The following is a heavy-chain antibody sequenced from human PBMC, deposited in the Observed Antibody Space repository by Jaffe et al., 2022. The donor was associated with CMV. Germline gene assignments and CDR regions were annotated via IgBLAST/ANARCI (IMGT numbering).Heavy chain of an antibody. Sequence: QVQLVQSGAEVKKPGSSVKVSCKASGGTFSSYAISWVRQAPGQGLEWMGGIIPIFGTANYAQKFQGRVTITADESTSTAYMELSSLRSEDTAVYYCAGPIPTGGGNYAGHSGGYYYGMDVWGQGTTVTVSS. V-gene: IGHV1-69*01. CDR3: AGPIPTGGGNYAGHSGGYYYGMDV. D-gene: IGHD4-4*01. CDR2: IIPIFGTA. CDR1: GGTFSSYA. J-gene: IGHJ6*02.